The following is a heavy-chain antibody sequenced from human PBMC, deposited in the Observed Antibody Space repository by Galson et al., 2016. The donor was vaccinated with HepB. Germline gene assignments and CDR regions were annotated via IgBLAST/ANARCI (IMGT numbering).Heavy chain of an antibody. CDR1: GDTFTGYA. D-gene: IGHD2-15*01. Sequence: SVKVSCKASGDTFTGYAISWVRQAPGQGPEWMGVIIPMYATVDHAQKFQGRATITADDSTNIAYMELSSLTSEDTAVYYCVRGVFYTSGGQAYSGSFEDWGQGTLVTVSS. CDR3: VRGVFYTSGGQAYSGSFED. V-gene: IGHV1-69*13. CDR2: IIPMYATV. J-gene: IGHJ4*02.